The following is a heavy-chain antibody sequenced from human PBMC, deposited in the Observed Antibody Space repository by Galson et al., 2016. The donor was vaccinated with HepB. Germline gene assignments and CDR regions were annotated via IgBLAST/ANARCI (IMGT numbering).Heavy chain of an antibody. D-gene: IGHD1-26*01. CDR2: IKQDGSEE. CDR1: GFTLSSYW. Sequence: SLRLSCAASGFTLSSYWMSWVRQAPGKGLEWVANIKQDGSEEYYMDSVKGRFTISRDNAKNSLYLQMNSLRAEDTAVYYCARGGSRPIDYWGQGTLVTVSS. V-gene: IGHV3-7*02. J-gene: IGHJ4*02. CDR3: ARGGSRPIDY.